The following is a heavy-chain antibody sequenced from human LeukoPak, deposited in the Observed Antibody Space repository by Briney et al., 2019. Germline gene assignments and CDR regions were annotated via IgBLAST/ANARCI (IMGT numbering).Heavy chain of an antibody. Sequence: GSLRLSCAASGFTFSGYGMHWVRQAPGKGLEWVAVISYDGSNKYYADSVKARFTISRDNSQNTLYLQMNSLRAEDTAVYYCAKIGTSGDIVGATRLRAFDIWGQGTMVTVSS. D-gene: IGHD1-26*01. V-gene: IGHV3-30*18. CDR2: ISYDGSNK. J-gene: IGHJ3*02. CDR1: GFTFSGYG. CDR3: AKIGTSGDIVGATRLRAFDI.